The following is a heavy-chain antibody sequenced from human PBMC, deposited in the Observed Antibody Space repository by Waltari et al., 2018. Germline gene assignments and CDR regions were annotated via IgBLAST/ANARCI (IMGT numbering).Heavy chain of an antibody. D-gene: IGHD6-19*01. J-gene: IGHJ4*02. Sequence: EVQLVESGGGLVQPGGSLTLSCAASGFTFSGSAMHWVHQASGKGLEWVGRIRSKANSYATAYAASVKGRFTISRDDSKNTAYLQMNSLKTEDTAVYYCTSIAVAAGDYWGQGTLVTVSS. CDR3: TSIAVAAGDY. CDR1: GFTFSGSA. V-gene: IGHV3-73*01. CDR2: IRSKANSYAT.